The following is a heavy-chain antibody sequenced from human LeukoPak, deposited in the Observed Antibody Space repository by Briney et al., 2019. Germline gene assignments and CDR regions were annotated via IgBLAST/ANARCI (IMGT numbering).Heavy chain of an antibody. CDR2: IIPIFDTT. CDR1: GGTFNSYA. CDR3: AREGGYSSPLD. Sequence: ASVKVSCKASGGTFNSYAISWVRQAPGQGLEWMGGIIPIFDTTNYARKFRGRVTITADKSTSTAYMELSSLRSEDTAVYYCAREGGYSSPLDWGQGTLVTVSS. V-gene: IGHV1-69*06. J-gene: IGHJ4*02. D-gene: IGHD6-13*01.